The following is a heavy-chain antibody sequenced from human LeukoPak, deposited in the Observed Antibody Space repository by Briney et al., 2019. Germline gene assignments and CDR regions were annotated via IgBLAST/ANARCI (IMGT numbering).Heavy chain of an antibody. Sequence: GGSLRLSCAASGSTFSSYAMSWVRQAPGKGLEWVSAISGSGGSTYYADSVKGRFTISRDNSKNTLYLQMNSLRAEDTAVYYCARDPAYRGGDCYPTGYFDYWGQGTLVTVSS. CDR2: ISGSGGST. D-gene: IGHD2-21*02. V-gene: IGHV3-23*01. J-gene: IGHJ4*02. CDR3: ARDPAYRGGDCYPTGYFDY. CDR1: GSTFSSYA.